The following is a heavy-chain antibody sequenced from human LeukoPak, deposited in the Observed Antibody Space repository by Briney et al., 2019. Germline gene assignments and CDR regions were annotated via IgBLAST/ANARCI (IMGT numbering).Heavy chain of an antibody. Sequence: SETLSLTCTVSGGFIASYYWSWIRQPPGKGLEWIGYIYYSGSTNYNPSLKSRVTMSVDTSKNQFSLKLSSVTAADTAVYYCARHGGPSSWHRYDYWGQGTLVTVSS. D-gene: IGHD6-13*01. J-gene: IGHJ4*02. CDR1: GGFIASYY. V-gene: IGHV4-59*08. CDR2: IYYSGST. CDR3: ARHGGPSSWHRYDY.